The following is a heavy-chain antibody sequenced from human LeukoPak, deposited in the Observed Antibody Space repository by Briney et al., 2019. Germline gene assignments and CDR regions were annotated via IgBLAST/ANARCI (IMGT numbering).Heavy chain of an antibody. CDR2: IKQDGSEI. CDR1: GITLSNYG. V-gene: IGHV3-7*01. D-gene: IGHD6-19*01. J-gene: IGHJ4*02. CDR3: ARDLAVAGYD. Sequence: GESLRLSCAVSGITLSNYGMSWVRQAPGKGLEWVANIKQDGSEIYYVDSVKGRFTISRDNAKNSLYLQMNSLRVEDMAVYYCARDLAVAGYDWGQGTLVIVSS.